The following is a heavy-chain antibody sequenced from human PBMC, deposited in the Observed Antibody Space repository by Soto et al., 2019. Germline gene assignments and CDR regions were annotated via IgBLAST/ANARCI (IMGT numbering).Heavy chain of an antibody. D-gene: IGHD4-17*01. Sequence: SETLSLTCTVSGGSISSYYWSWIRQPPGKGLEWIGYIYYSGSTNYNPSLKSRVTISVDTSKNQFSLKLSSVTAADTAVYYCARESYVGMTTLSYYYYMDVWGKGTTVTVSS. CDR3: ARESYVGMTTLSYYYYMDV. V-gene: IGHV4-59*12. CDR2: IYYSGST. CDR1: GGSISSYY. J-gene: IGHJ6*03.